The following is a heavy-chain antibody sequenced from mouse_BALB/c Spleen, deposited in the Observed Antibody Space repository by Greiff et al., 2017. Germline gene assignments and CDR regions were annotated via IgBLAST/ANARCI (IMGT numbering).Heavy chain of an antibody. Sequence: EVQVVESGGGLVKPGGSLKLSCAASGFTFSDYYMYWVRQTPEKRLEWVATISDGGSYTYYPDSVKGRFTISRDNAKNNLYLQMSSLKSEDTAMYYCARGWLRYFDYWGQGTTLTVSS. V-gene: IGHV5-4*02. CDR1: GFTFSDYY. CDR2: ISDGGSYT. CDR3: ARGWLRYFDY. D-gene: IGHD2-2*01. J-gene: IGHJ2*01.